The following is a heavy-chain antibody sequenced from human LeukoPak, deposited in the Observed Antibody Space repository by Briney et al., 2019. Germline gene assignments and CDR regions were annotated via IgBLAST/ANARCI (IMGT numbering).Heavy chain of an antibody. CDR3: AREGPAGSHDY. CDR2: ISAYNGNT. V-gene: IGHV1-18*01. Sequence: ASVKVSCKASGYTFTSYGIGWLRQAPGQGLECMGWISAYNGNTNYAQKLQGRVTMTTDTSTSTVYMELRSLRSDDTAVYYCAREGPAGSHDYWGQGTLVTVSS. J-gene: IGHJ4*02. CDR1: GYTFTSYG. D-gene: IGHD1-1*01.